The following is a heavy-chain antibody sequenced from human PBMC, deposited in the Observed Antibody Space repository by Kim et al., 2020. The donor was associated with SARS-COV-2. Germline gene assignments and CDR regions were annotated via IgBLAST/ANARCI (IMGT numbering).Heavy chain of an antibody. D-gene: IGHD2-15*01. V-gene: IGHV4-59*13. CDR1: VGSISSNY. CDR2: IYYRGST. J-gene: IGHJ5*02. CDR3: ARELLHNWFDP. Sequence: SETLSLTCTVSVGSISSNYWSWIRQPPGKGLEWIGYIYYRGSTNYNPSLQSRVTMSVDTSKNQFSLKLSSVTAADTAVYYCARELLHNWFDPWGQGTLVT.